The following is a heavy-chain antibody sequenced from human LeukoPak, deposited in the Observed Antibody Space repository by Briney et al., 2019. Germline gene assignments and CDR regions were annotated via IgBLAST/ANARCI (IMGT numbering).Heavy chain of an antibody. Sequence: GGSLRLSCAASGFTVSSNYMSWVRQAPGKGLEWVSVIYSGGSTYYADSVKGRVTISRDNSKNTLYLQMNSLRAEDTAVYYCARVDDYGGNLYYWGQGTLVTVSS. D-gene: IGHD4-23*01. CDR3: ARVDDYGGNLYY. CDR1: GFTVSSNY. V-gene: IGHV3-53*01. CDR2: IYSGGST. J-gene: IGHJ4*02.